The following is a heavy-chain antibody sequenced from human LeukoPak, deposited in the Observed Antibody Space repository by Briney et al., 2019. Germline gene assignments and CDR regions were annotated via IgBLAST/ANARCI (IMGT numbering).Heavy chain of an antibody. CDR3: ARGDSGITGTKYYFDY. D-gene: IGHD1-7*01. CDR1: GGTFSSYA. CDR2: IIPIFGTA. V-gene: IGHV1-69*13. Sequence: ASVKVSCKASGGTFSSYAISWVRQAPGQGLEWMGGIIPIFGTANYAQKFQGRVTITADESTSTAYMELSSLRSEDTAVYYCARGDSGITGTKYYFDYWGQGTLVTVSS. J-gene: IGHJ4*02.